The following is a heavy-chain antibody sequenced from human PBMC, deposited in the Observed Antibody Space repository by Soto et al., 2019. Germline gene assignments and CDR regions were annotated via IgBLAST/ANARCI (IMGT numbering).Heavy chain of an antibody. CDR1: GGSISNYY. Sequence: SETLSLTCTVSGGSISNYYWSWFRQTPGKGLEWIGYVHDSWGSNYNPSLKSRVAISLDTSKSQFSLKLTSVTATDTAVYYCARQGFGALHGLADVWGQGTTVTVSS. D-gene: IGHD3-10*01. CDR3: ARQGFGALHGLADV. J-gene: IGHJ6*02. V-gene: IGHV4-59*08. CDR2: VHDSWGS.